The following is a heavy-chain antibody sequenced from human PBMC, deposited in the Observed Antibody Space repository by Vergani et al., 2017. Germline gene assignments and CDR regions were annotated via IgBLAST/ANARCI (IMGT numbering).Heavy chain of an antibody. J-gene: IGHJ6*03. V-gene: IGHV3-21*01. Sequence: EVQLVESGGGLVKPGGSLRLSCAASGFTFSSYSMNWVRQAPGKGLEWVSSISSSSSYINYADSVKGRFTISRDNATNSLYLQMKSLRAEDTAVYYCARGGAEDIVVVPAAWDYYYYMDVWGKGTTVTVSS. CDR3: ARGGAEDIVVVPAAWDYYYYMDV. CDR1: GFTFSSYS. CDR2: ISSSSSYI. D-gene: IGHD2-2*01.